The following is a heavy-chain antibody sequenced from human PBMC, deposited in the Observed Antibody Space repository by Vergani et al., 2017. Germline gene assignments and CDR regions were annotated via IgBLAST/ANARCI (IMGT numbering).Heavy chain of an antibody. D-gene: IGHD2-8*01. Sequence: EVQLVESGGGLIQPGGSLRLSCAASGFTVSSNYMSWVRQAPGKGLEWVSVIYSCGSTYYADSVKGRFTISRDNSKNTLYLQMNSLRAEDTAVYYCARGYCTNSICRGKVDSWGQGTLVTVSS. CDR2: IYSCGST. CDR3: ARGYCTNSICRGKVDS. V-gene: IGHV3-53*01. CDR1: GFTVSSNY. J-gene: IGHJ4*02.